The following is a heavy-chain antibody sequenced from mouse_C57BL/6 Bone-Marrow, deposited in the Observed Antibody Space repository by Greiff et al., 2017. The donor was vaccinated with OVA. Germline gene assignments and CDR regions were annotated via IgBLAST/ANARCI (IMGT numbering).Heavy chain of an antibody. CDR2: IYPGSGNT. Sequence: QVQLQQSGAELVRPGASVKLSCKASGYTFTDYYINWVKQRPGQGLEWIARIYPGSGNTYYNEKFKGKATLTAEKSSSTAYMQLSSLTSEDSAVYFCAYYGSSCDYWGQGTTLTVSS. CDR3: AYYGSSCDY. CDR1: GYTFTDYY. J-gene: IGHJ2*01. V-gene: IGHV1-76*01. D-gene: IGHD1-1*01.